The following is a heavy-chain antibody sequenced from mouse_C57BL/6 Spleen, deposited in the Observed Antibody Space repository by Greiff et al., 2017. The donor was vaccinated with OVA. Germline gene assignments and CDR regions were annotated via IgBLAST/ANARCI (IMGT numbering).Heavy chain of an antibody. D-gene: IGHD5-1*01. V-gene: IGHV1-64*01. Sequence: QVQLQQPGAELVKPGASVKLSCKASGYTFTSYWMHWVKQRPGQGLEWIGMIHPNSGSTNYNEKFKSKATLTVDKSSSTAYMQLSSLTSEDSAVYYCARLPSAGAMDYWGQGTSVTVSS. CDR3: ARLPSAGAMDY. CDR2: IHPNSGST. J-gene: IGHJ4*01. CDR1: GYTFTSYW.